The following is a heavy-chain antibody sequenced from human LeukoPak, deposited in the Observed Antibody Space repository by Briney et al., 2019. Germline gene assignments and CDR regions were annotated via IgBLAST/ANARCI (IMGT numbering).Heavy chain of an antibody. Sequence: SETLSLTCTVSGGSISSYFWNWVRQPPGKGLEWIGYISYSGSTSYNSSFNSRVTISLDTSKKQVSLKLSFVTAADTAVYFCARGVGSGGYYGSSHWHLDLWGRGTLVIVSS. V-gene: IGHV4-59*01. CDR3: ARGVGSGGYYGSSHWHLDL. J-gene: IGHJ2*01. CDR2: ISYSGST. D-gene: IGHD3-22*01. CDR1: GGSISSYF.